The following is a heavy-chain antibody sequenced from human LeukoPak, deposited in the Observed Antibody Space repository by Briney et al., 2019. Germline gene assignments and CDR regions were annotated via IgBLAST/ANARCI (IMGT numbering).Heavy chain of an antibody. D-gene: IGHD4-17*01. J-gene: IGHJ4*02. CDR2: ISWNSGSI. V-gene: IGHV3-9*01. CDR3: AKDLYGDLSVVDY. CDR1: GFTFDDYA. Sequence: GRSLRLSCAASGFTFDDYAMHWVRQAPGKGLEWVSGISWNSGSIGYADSVKGRFTISRDNAKNSLYLQMNSLRAEDTALYYCAKDLYGDLSVVDYWGQGTLVTVSS.